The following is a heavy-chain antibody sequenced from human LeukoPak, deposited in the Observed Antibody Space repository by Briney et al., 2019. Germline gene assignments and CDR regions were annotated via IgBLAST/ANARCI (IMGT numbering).Heavy chain of an antibody. V-gene: IGHV4-4*07. CDR1: GASISSYY. J-gene: IGHJ4*02. D-gene: IGHD3-22*01. Sequence: PSETLSLTCTVSGASISSYYWSWIRQPAGKGLEWIGRIYTSGSTNYNPSLTSRATMSVDTSKNQPSLKVSPLTPPDTAVYYCVRGYYDSSGYYYGFDYWGQGTLVTVSS. CDR2: IYTSGST. CDR3: VRGYYDSSGYYYGFDY.